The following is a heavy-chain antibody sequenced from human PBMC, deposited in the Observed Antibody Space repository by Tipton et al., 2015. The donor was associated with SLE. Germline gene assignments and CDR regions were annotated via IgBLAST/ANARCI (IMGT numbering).Heavy chain of an antibody. CDR3: ARSAGYSSSWAHFDY. V-gene: IGHV4-39*07. D-gene: IGHD6-13*01. J-gene: IGHJ4*02. Sequence: TLSLTCSVSGGTISSSRYYWGWIRQPPGGGLEWIGSIYYSGSNYNNPSLKSRVTISVDTSKNQFSLKLNSVTATDTAVYYCARSAGYSSSWAHFDYWGQGTLVTVSS. CDR2: IYYSGSN. CDR1: GGTISSSRYY.